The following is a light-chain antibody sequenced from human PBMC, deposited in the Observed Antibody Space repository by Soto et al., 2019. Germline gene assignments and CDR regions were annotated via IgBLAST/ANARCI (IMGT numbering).Light chain of an antibody. V-gene: IGKV3-20*01. CDR3: QQFSSYPLT. CDR1: QNVSSGY. CDR2: GAS. Sequence: EIVLTQSPGTLSVSPGERVTLSCRASQNVSSGYLAWYQQKPGQAPRLLIYGASSRATGIPDRFSGSGSGTDFTLTISRLEPEDFAVYYCQQFSSYPLTFGGGTKVDIK. J-gene: IGKJ4*01.